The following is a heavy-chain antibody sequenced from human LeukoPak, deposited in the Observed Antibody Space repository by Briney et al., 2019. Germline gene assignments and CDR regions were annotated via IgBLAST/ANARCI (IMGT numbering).Heavy chain of an antibody. CDR2: IIPIFGTA. V-gene: IGHV1-69*06. D-gene: IGHD3-22*01. Sequence: SVKVSCKASGGTFSSYAISWVRQAPGQGLEWLGGIIPIFGTANYAQKFQGRVTITADKSTSTAYMELSSLRSEDTAVYYCARGYYYDSSGYYTQTDYWGQGTLVTVSS. CDR3: ARGYYYDSSGYYTQTDY. J-gene: IGHJ4*02. CDR1: GGTFSSYA.